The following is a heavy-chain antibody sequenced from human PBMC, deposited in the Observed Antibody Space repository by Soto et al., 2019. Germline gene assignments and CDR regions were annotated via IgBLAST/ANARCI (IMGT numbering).Heavy chain of an antibody. CDR2: FHYSEST. J-gene: IGHJ6*02. V-gene: IGHV4-39*01. CDR1: GGSITSGPYS. Sequence: QLQLQESGPGLVKPSETLSLTCIVSGGSITSGPYSWGWIRQPPGEGLEWIGTFHYSESTHYNPSLESRVTISVDTSKNQFSLKVTSVTVADTAVYYCARLGGYCSSTTCQGYYGMDVWGQGTTVTVSS. D-gene: IGHD2-2*01. CDR3: ARLGGYCSSTTCQGYYGMDV.